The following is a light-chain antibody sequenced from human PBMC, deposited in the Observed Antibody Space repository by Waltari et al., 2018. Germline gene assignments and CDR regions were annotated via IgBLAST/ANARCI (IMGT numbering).Light chain of an antibody. Sequence: QRVLTQSPSASASLGSSVKPTCTLSSGHSSHIIACHQQQPEKGPRYLMKVNSDGSHSKGDEIPDRFSGSSSGAERYLTISSLQSEDEADYYCQTGGHGTWVFGGGTKLTVL. V-gene: IGLV4-69*01. CDR2: VNSDGSH. CDR1: SGHSSHI. J-gene: IGLJ3*02. CDR3: QTGGHGTWV.